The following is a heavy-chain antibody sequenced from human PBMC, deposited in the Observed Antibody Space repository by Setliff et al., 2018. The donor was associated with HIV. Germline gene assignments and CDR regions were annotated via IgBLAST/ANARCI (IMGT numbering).Heavy chain of an antibody. CDR1: GGSISSSSYY. J-gene: IGHJ4*02. V-gene: IGHV4-39*07. CDR2: IYYSGST. Sequence: PSETLSLTCTVSGGSISSSSYYRGWIRQPPGKGLEWIGTIYYSGSTYYNTSLKSRVTISVDTSKNQFSLKLSSVTAADTAVYYCARDPWVRGVIMAPDYWGQGTLVTVSS. CDR3: ARDPWVRGVIMAPDY. D-gene: IGHD3-10*01.